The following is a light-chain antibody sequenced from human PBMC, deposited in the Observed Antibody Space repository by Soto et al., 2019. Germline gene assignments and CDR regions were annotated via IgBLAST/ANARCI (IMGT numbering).Light chain of an antibody. CDR1: QSISSW. V-gene: IGKV1-39*01. J-gene: IGKJ5*01. CDR3: QQSYSTPGIT. CDR2: AAS. Sequence: IQMTQSPSTMSASVGDRVTITCRASQSISSWLSWYQQKPGKAPKLLIYAASSLQSGVPSRFSGSGSGTDFTLTISSLQPEDFATYYCQQSYSTPGITFGQGTLLEVK.